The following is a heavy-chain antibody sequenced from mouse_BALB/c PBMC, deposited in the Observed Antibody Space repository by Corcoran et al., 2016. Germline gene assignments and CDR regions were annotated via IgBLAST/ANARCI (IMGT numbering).Heavy chain of an antibody. V-gene: IGHV9-4*02. D-gene: IGHD3-2*01. Sequence: QIQLVQSGPELKKPGETVRISCKASGYTFTTAGMQGVQKMPGKGLKWIGWINTHSGVPKYAEDFKGRFAFSLETSASTAYLQISNLKNEDTATYFCARDSSGYWFAYWGQGTLVTVSA. J-gene: IGHJ3*01. CDR1: GYTFTTAG. CDR3: ARDSSGYWFAY. CDR2: INTHSGVP.